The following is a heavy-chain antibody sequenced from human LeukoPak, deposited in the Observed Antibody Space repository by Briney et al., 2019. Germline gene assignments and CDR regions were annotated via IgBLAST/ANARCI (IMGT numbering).Heavy chain of an antibody. Sequence: GGSLRLSCTASGFTFGDYAMSWVRQAPGKGLEWVGFIRGKAYGGTTEYAASVKGRFTISRDDSKSIAYLQMNSLKTEDTAVYYCTRYYCSGGSCNRARWFDPWGQGTLVTVSS. CDR1: GFTFGDYA. D-gene: IGHD2-15*01. J-gene: IGHJ5*02. CDR3: TRYYCSGGSCNRARWFDP. CDR2: IRGKAYGGTT. V-gene: IGHV3-49*04.